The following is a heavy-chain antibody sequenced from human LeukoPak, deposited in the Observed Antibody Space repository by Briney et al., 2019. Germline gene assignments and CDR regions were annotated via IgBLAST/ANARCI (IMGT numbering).Heavy chain of an antibody. D-gene: IGHD3-22*01. CDR3: ARVGYYYDSSGYYDY. CDR2: INPNSGGT. CDR1: GYTFTGYY. V-gene: IGHV1-2*02. J-gene: IGHJ4*02. Sequence: ASVKVSCKASGYTFTGYYMHWVRQAPGQGLEWMGWINPNSGGTNYAQKFQGRVTMTRETSISTAYMELSRLRSDDTAVYYCARVGYYYDSSGYYDYWGQGTLVTVSS.